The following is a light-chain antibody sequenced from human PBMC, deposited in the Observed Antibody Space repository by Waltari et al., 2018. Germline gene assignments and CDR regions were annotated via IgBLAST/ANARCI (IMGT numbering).Light chain of an antibody. V-gene: IGKV3-11*01. CDR2: DAS. CDR1: QSVSRY. J-gene: IGKJ3*01. Sequence: EIVLKQSPATLSLSPGERATLSCRASQSVSRYLAWYQQKPGQAPRLLIYDASNRATGIPARFSGSGSGTDFTLTISSLEPEDFAVYYCQQRSSWPIFTFGPGTKVDIK. CDR3: QQRSSWPIFT.